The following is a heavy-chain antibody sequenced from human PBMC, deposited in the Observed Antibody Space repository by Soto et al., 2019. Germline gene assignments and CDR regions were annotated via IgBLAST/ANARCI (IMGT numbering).Heavy chain of an antibody. V-gene: IGHV1-46*01. J-gene: IGHJ4*02. Sequence: ASVKVSCKASGYTFTSYYMHWVRQAPGQGLEWMGIINPSGGSTSYAQKFQGRVTMTRDTSTSTVYMELSSLRSEDTAVYYCARRGITGTKPNEGDYYFDYWGQGTLVTVSS. CDR3: ARRGITGTKPNEGDYYFDY. CDR1: GYTFTSYY. D-gene: IGHD1-7*01. CDR2: INPSGGST.